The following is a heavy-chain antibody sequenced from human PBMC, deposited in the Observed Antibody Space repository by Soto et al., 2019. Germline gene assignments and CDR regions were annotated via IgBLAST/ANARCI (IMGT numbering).Heavy chain of an antibody. J-gene: IGHJ6*02. V-gene: IGHV3-15*07. Sequence: EVQLVESGGGLVKPGGSLRLSCAASGFTFSNAWMNWVRQAPGQGLEWVGRIKSKTDGGTTDYAAPVKGRFTIARDDSKNTLDLQMNSLKTEDTDVYYCTTNFDMGIRDGMDVWGQGTTVTVS. CDR3: TTNFDMGIRDGMDV. D-gene: IGHD3-10*01. CDR2: IKSKTDGGTT. CDR1: GFTFSNAW.